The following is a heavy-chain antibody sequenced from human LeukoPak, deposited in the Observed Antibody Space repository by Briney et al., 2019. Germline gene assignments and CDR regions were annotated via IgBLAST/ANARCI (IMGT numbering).Heavy chain of an antibody. J-gene: IGHJ5*02. D-gene: IGHD2-2*01. CDR1: DYTFTSYG. V-gene: IGHV1-18*01. CDR2: ISAYNGST. Sequence: ASVKVSCKASDYTFTSYGISWVRQAPGQGLEWMGWISAYNGSTNYAQKLQGRVTMTTDTSTSTAYMELRSLRSDDTAVYYCARDGQDIVVVPAGQYNWFDPWGQGTLVTVSS. CDR3: ARDGQDIVVVPAGQYNWFDP.